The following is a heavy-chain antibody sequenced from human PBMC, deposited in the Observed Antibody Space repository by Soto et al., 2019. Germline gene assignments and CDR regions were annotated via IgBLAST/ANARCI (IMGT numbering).Heavy chain of an antibody. Sequence: APVKVSCKASGYTFTSYYMHWVRQAPGQGLEWMGIINPSGGSTSYAQKFQGRVTMTRDTSTSTVYMELSSLRSEDTAVYYCARVSQIYYGSGSYPSFDPWGQGTLVTVSS. V-gene: IGHV1-46*01. CDR1: GYTFTSYY. J-gene: IGHJ5*02. CDR3: ARVSQIYYGSGSYPSFDP. D-gene: IGHD3-10*01. CDR2: INPSGGST.